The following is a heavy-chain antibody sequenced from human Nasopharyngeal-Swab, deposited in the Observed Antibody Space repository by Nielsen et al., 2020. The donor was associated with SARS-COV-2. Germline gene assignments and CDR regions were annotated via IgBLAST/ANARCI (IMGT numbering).Heavy chain of an antibody. D-gene: IGHD3-9*01. Sequence: GESLKISCADSAFTFSHYAMSWVRQAPGKGLEWVSAISGSGDNTYYADSVKGRFTISRDNPKNTLYLQMNSLRAEDTAVYYCAKPHLRYYDWLLFDYWGQGTLVTVSS. V-gene: IGHV3-23*01. CDR2: ISGSGDNT. J-gene: IGHJ4*02. CDR3: AKPHLRYYDWLLFDY. CDR1: AFTFSHYA.